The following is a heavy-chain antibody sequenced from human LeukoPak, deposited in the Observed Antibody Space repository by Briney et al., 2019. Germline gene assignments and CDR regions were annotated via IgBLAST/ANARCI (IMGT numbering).Heavy chain of an antibody. Sequence: ASVKVSCKASGVTVSSYAISWVRQAPGHGLEWMGRIIPVLGIANYAQKFQGRVTITAAKSTSTAYMELSSLRSEDTAVYYCARVGTYYDSAMDVWGQGTTVTVSS. CDR1: GVTVSSYA. J-gene: IGHJ6*02. D-gene: IGHD3-10*01. V-gene: IGHV1-69*04. CDR2: IIPVLGIA. CDR3: ARVGTYYDSAMDV.